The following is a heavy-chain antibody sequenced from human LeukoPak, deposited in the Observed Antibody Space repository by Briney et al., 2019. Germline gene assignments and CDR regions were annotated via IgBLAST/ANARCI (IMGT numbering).Heavy chain of an antibody. D-gene: IGHD1-26*01. CDR2: IKQDGSKN. V-gene: IGHV3-7*01. CDR1: GFTFSSYG. CDR3: ARDKIVGATYFDY. Sequence: GESLRLSCAASGFTFSSYGMHWVRQAPGKGLEWVANIKQDGSKNYYVESVKGRFTISRDNAKNSLYLQMNSLRVEDTAVYYCARDKIVGATYFDYWGQGTLVTVSS. J-gene: IGHJ4*02.